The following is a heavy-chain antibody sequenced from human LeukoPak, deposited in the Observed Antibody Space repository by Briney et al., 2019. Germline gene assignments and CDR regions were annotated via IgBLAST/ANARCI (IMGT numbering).Heavy chain of an antibody. Sequence: SETLSLTCTVSGGSISSGDYYWSWIRQPPGKGPEWIGYIYYSGSTYYNPSLKSRVTISVDTSMNQFSLKLSSVTAADTAVYYCARVVPAAIGVFDIWGQGTMVTVSS. V-gene: IGHV4-30-4*08. D-gene: IGHD2-2*02. CDR2: IYYSGST. CDR3: ARVVPAAIGVFDI. J-gene: IGHJ3*02. CDR1: GGSISSGDYY.